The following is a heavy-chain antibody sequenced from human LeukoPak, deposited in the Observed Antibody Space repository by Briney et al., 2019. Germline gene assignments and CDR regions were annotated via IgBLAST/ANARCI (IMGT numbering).Heavy chain of an antibody. CDR1: GFTFRTYW. CDR2: IKQDGSEK. J-gene: IGHJ3*02. CDR3: AREGAMVTYAFDI. V-gene: IGHV3-7*01. Sequence: GGSLRLSCAASGFTFRTYWMSWVRQAPGKGLEWVANIKQDGSEKYYVDSVKGRLTISRDNAKNSLYLQMNSLRAEDTAVYYCAREGAMVTYAFDIWGQGTMVTVSS. D-gene: IGHD5-18*01.